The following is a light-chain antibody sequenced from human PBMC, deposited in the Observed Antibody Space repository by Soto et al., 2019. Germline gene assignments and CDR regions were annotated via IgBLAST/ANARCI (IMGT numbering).Light chain of an antibody. J-gene: IGKJ1*01. Sequence: EIVLTQSPATLSLSPGERATLSCRASQCVSSYLAWYQQKPGQAPRLLIYDASNRATGIPARFSGSGSGTVFTLTISSLEPEEFAGYYCQQRSNWPPTFGQGTKVEIK. CDR1: QCVSSY. V-gene: IGKV3-11*01. CDR2: DAS. CDR3: QQRSNWPPT.